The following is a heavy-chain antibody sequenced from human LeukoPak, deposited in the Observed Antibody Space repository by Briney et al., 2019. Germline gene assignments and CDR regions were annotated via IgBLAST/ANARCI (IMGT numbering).Heavy chain of an antibody. CDR1: GFIFSGST. CDR3: SSSYYYDSSGYSMFDY. V-gene: IGHV3-73*01. D-gene: IGHD3-22*01. Sequence: PGGSLRLSCAASGFIFSGSTMHWVRQASGKGLEWVGRIRSKAKSYATTYVASVKGRFTISRDDSKNTAYLHMNSLKTEDTAAYFCSSSYYYDSSGYSMFDYWGQGTLVTVSS. CDR2: IRSKAKSYAT. J-gene: IGHJ4*02.